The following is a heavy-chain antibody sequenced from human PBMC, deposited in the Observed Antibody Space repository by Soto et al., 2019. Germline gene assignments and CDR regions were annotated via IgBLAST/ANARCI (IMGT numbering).Heavy chain of an antibody. CDR1: GGSISSYH. V-gene: IGHV4-59*01. CDR2: VFYTGST. Sequence: SETLSLTCTVSGGSISSYHWSWIRQSPGKGLEWIGYVFYTGSTKYNPALKRRVTTSVDTSKNQFSLKLSSVSAADTGLYYCARSYSGTFYGYDTWGQGILVTVSS. D-gene: IGHD1-26*01. J-gene: IGHJ5*02. CDR3: ARSYSGTFYGYDT.